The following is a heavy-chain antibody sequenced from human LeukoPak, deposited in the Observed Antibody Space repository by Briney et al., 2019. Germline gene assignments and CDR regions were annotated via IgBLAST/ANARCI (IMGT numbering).Heavy chain of an antibody. V-gene: IGHV1-2*02. CDR3: ARDRDYYDSSGYYPLDY. CDR2: INPNSGGT. Sequence: GASVKVSRKASGYTFTGYYIHWVRQAPGQGLEWVGWINPNSGGTNYAQKFQGRVTMTRDTSISTAYMELTRLRSDDTAVYHCARDRDYYDSSGYYPLDYWGQGSLVTVSS. D-gene: IGHD3-22*01. CDR1: GYTFTGYY. J-gene: IGHJ4*02.